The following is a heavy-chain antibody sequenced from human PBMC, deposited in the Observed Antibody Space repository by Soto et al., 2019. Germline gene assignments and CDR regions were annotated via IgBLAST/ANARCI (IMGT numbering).Heavy chain of an antibody. V-gene: IGHV3-13*01. CDR2: IGTAGDT. CDR3: ARGVPLTPVTPGGDAFDI. D-gene: IGHD4-17*01. CDR1: GFTFSSYD. Sequence: EVQLVESGGGLVQPGGSLRLSCAASGFTFSSYDMHWVRQATGKGLEWVSAIGTAGDTYYPGSVKGRFTISRENAKNSLYLQMNSLRAGDTAVYYCARGVPLTPVTPGGDAFDIWGQGTMVTVSS. J-gene: IGHJ3*02.